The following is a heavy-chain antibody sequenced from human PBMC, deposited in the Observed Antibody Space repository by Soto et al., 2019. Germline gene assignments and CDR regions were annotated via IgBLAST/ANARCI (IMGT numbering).Heavy chain of an antibody. Sequence: GGSLRLSCAASGFTFSSYGMHWVRQAPGKGLEWVAVIWYDGSNKYYADSVKGRFTISRDNSKNTLYLQMNSLRAEDTAVYYCAREWNPLNWFDPWGQGTLVTVSP. CDR1: GFTFSSYG. D-gene: IGHD1-1*01. CDR2: IWYDGSNK. CDR3: AREWNPLNWFDP. J-gene: IGHJ5*02. V-gene: IGHV3-33*01.